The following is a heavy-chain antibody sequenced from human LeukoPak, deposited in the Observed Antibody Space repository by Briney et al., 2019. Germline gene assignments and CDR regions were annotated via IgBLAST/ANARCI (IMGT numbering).Heavy chain of an antibody. D-gene: IGHD5-18*01. CDR2: IYPGDSDT. CDR3: ARQADTAMVPLDY. J-gene: IGHJ4*02. CDR1: GCSFTSYW. V-gene: IGHV5-51*01. Sequence: GESLKISYKGSGCSFTSYWIGWVRQMPGKGLEWMGIIYPGDSDTRYSPSFQGQVTISADKSISTAYLQWSSLKASDTAMYYCARQADTAMVPLDYWGQGTLVTVSS.